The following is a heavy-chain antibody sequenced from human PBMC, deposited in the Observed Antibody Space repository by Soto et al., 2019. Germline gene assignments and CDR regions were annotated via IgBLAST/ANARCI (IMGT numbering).Heavy chain of an antibody. CDR3: ASGDLGELYWFDP. Sequence: PSETLSLTCTVSGGSISSYYWSWIRQPPGKGLEWIGYIYYSGSTNYNPSLKSRVTISVDTSKNQFSLKLSSVTAADTAVYYCASGDLGELYWFDPWGQGTLVTVSS. V-gene: IGHV4-59*01. D-gene: IGHD3-10*01. CDR1: GGSISSYY. J-gene: IGHJ5*02. CDR2: IYYSGST.